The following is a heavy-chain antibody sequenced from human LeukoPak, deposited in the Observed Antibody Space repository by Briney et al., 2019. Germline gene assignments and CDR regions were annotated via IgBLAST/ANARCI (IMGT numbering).Heavy chain of an antibody. V-gene: IGHV4-4*07. J-gene: IGHJ4*02. CDR2: IYTSGST. CDR3: AREREYDFWSGLFDY. Sequence: PSETLSLACTVSGGSVSSYYWSWIRQPAGKGLEWIGRIYTSGSTNYNPSLKSRVTMSVDTSKNQFSLKLSSVTAADTAVYYCAREREYDFWSGLFDYWGQGTLVTVSS. CDR1: GGSVSSYY. D-gene: IGHD3-3*01.